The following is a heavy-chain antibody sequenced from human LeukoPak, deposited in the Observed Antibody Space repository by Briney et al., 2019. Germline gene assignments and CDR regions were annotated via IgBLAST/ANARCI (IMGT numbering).Heavy chain of an antibody. CDR3: ARIRPGLVEPYYFDY. Sequence: SETLSLTCAVYGGSFSGYYWSWIRQSPGKGLEWIGNIYYSGSTYYNPSLKSRVTLSIDTSKNQFSLRLSSVTAADTAVYFCARIRPGLVEPYYFDYWGQGALLTVSS. D-gene: IGHD2-8*02. J-gene: IGHJ4*02. V-gene: IGHV4-34*01. CDR2: IYYSGST. CDR1: GGSFSGYY.